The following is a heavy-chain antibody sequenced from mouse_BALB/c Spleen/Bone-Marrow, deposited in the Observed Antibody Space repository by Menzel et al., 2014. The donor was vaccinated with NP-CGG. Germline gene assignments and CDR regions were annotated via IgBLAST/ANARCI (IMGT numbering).Heavy chain of an antibody. CDR3: ARCYYGNYFDY. Sequence: VQLVESGAELVKPGASVKLSCKASGYTFTSYWMHWVKQRPGQGLEWIGEINPSNGRTNCNEKFKSKATLTVDKSSSTAYMQLSSLTSEDSAVYYCARCYYGNYFDYWGQGTTLTVSS. CDR1: GYTFTSYW. J-gene: IGHJ2*01. D-gene: IGHD2-1*01. V-gene: IGHV1S81*02. CDR2: INPSNGRT.